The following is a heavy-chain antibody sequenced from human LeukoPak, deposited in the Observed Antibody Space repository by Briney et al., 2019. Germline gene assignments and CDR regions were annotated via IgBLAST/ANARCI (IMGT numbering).Heavy chain of an antibody. CDR3: ARASLSYYDSSGGFDY. CDR2: LSYDGSNK. J-gene: IGHJ4*02. D-gene: IGHD3-22*01. CDR1: GFTFRSYG. V-gene: IGHV3-30*03. Sequence: PGRSLRLSCAASGFTFRSYGMHWVRQAPGKGLEWVAVLSYDGSNKYYADSVKGRFTISRDNAKNSLYLQMNSLRAEDTAVYYCARASLSYYDSSGGFDYWGQGTLVTVSS.